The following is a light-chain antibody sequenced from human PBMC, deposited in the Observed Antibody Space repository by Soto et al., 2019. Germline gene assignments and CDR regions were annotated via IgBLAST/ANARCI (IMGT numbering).Light chain of an antibody. Sequence: EIVLTQSPGTLSLSPGERATLSCRASQSVSNNYLAWYQQKPGQALRLLIYGASNRATGIPDRFSGSGSGTDFTLTISRLEPEDFAVYYCQQYGSSGTFGQGIKVEIK. J-gene: IGKJ1*01. CDR3: QQYGSSGT. CDR2: GAS. CDR1: QSVSNNY. V-gene: IGKV3-20*01.